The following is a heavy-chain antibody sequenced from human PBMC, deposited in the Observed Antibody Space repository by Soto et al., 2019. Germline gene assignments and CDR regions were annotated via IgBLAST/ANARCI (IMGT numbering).Heavy chain of an antibody. Sequence: SETLSLTCTVSGGSISSYYWSWIRQPPGKGLEWIGYIYYSGSTNYNPSLKSRVTISVDTSKNQFSLKLGSVTAADTAVYYCARLGYYDSSGYYVGYWGQGTLVTSPQ. CDR3: ARLGYYDSSGYYVGY. D-gene: IGHD3-22*01. CDR1: GGSISSYY. CDR2: IYYSGST. J-gene: IGHJ4*02. V-gene: IGHV4-59*08.